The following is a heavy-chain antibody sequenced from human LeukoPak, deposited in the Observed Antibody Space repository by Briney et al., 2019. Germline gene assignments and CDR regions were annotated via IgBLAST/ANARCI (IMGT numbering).Heavy chain of an antibody. D-gene: IGHD6-19*01. Sequence: SETLSLTCTVSGGSISSHYWSWIRQPPGKGLEWIGYIYYSGSTNYNPSLKSRVTISVDTSKNQFSLKLSSVTAADTAVYYCARLIAVAGTFDPWGQGTLVTVSS. CDR2: IYYSGST. J-gene: IGHJ5*02. CDR1: GGSISSHY. V-gene: IGHV4-59*11. CDR3: ARLIAVAGTFDP.